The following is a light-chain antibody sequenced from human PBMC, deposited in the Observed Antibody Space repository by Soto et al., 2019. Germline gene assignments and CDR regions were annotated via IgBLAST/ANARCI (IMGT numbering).Light chain of an antibody. Sequence: DIVKTQSPDSLAVSLGERATINCKSSQSVLYRSNNKNYLAWYQQKPGQPPKLLIYWASTRESGVPDRFSGSGSGTDFTLTISSLQAEDVAVYYCQQYYSTPTWTFGQGTKVEIK. CDR3: QQYYSTPTWT. CDR2: WAS. CDR1: QSVLYRSNNKNY. V-gene: IGKV4-1*01. J-gene: IGKJ1*01.